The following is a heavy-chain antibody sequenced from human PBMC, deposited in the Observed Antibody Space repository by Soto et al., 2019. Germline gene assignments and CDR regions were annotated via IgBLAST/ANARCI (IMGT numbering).Heavy chain of an antibody. Sequence: QVHLVQSGAEVKKPGASVKVSCKGSGYAFTTYGITWVRQAPGQGLEWMGWISAHNSNTNNAQKLQGRVTVTRDTATSTAYMELRRLRSDATAVYYCARGRYGDYWGQGALVTVSS. CDR3: ARGRYGDY. V-gene: IGHV1-18*01. CDR2: ISAHNSNT. D-gene: IGHD1-1*01. CDR1: GYAFTTYG. J-gene: IGHJ4*02.